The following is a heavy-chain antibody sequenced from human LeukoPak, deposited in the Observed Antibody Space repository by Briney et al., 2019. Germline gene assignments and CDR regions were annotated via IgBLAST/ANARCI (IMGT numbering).Heavy chain of an antibody. CDR1: GFTFSSYS. D-gene: IGHD1-14*01. J-gene: IGHJ4*02. CDR2: ISSSSSYI. Sequence: PGGSLRLSCAASGFTFSSYSMNWVRQAPGKGLEWVSSISSSSSYIYYADSVKGRFTISRDNVKNSLYLQMNSLRAEDTAVYYCASDPDSPFDYWGQGTLVTVSS. CDR3: ASDPDSPFDY. V-gene: IGHV3-21*01.